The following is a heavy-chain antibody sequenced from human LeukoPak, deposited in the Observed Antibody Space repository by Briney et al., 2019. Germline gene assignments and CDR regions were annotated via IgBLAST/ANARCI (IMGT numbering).Heavy chain of an antibody. CDR3: ARVDEDYYDSSGYSDY. CDR2: IYSGGST. CDR1: GFTVSSNY. Sequence: PGGSLRLSCAASGFTVSSNYMSWVRQAPGKGLEWVSVIYSGGSTYYADSVKGRFTISRDNSKNTLYLQMNSLRAEDTAVYYCARVDEDYYDSSGYSDYWGQGTLVTVSS. V-gene: IGHV3-66*01. D-gene: IGHD3-22*01. J-gene: IGHJ4*02.